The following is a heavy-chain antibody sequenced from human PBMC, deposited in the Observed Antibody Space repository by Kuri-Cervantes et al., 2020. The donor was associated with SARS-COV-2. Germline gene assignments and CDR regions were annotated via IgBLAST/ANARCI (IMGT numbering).Heavy chain of an antibody. CDR2: INPGGGST. D-gene: IGHD3-22*01. V-gene: IGHV1-46*01. CDR3: ASLVIAGGMDV. CDR1: GYTFTSYY. Sequence: ASVKVSCKASGYTFTSYYMHWVRQAPGQGLEWMGIINPGGGSTSYAQKFQGRVTMTEDTSTDTAYMELSSLRSEDTAVYYCASLVIAGGMDVWGQGTTVTVSS. J-gene: IGHJ6*02.